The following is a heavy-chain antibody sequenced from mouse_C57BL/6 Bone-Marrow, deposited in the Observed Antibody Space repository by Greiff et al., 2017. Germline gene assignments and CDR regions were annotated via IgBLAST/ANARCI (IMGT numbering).Heavy chain of an antibody. CDR1: GYTFTNYW. CDR2: IYPGGGST. D-gene: IGHD1-1*01. CDR3: ARSGGSSTAMDY. J-gene: IGHJ4*01. V-gene: IGHV1-63*01. Sequence: QFQLQQSGAELVRPGTSVKMSCKASGYTFTNYWIGLSKQSPGPVLEWIAAIYPGGGSTNYNETFNVKATLTADKSSSTAYMQVSSLTSEDSAIYYCARSGGSSTAMDYWGQGTSVTVSS.